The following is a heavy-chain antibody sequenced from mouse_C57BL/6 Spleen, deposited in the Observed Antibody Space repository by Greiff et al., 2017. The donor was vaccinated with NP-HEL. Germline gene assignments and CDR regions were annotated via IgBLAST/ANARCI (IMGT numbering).Heavy chain of an antibody. CDR1: GYTFTSYW. Sequence: QVQLQQPGAELVRPGSSVKLSCKASGYTFTSYWMDWVKQRPGQGLEWIGNIYPSDSETHYNQKFKDKATLTVDKSSSTAYMQLSSLTSEDSAVYYCARSLTGTEGFAYWGQGTLVTVSA. CDR2: IYPSDSET. D-gene: IGHD4-1*01. V-gene: IGHV1-61*01. J-gene: IGHJ3*01. CDR3: ARSLTGTEGFAY.